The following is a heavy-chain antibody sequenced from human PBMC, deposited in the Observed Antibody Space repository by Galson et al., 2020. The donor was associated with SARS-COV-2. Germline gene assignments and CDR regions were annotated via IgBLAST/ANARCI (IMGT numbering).Heavy chain of an antibody. CDR1: GFTFSSYA. CDR2: ISGSGGST. J-gene: IGHJ4*02. V-gene: IGHV3-23*01. D-gene: IGHD3-16*01. CDR3: AKDGGTRDFDY. Sequence: GGSLRLSCAASGFTFSSYAMRWVRQAPGKGLEWVSAISGSGGSTYYADSVKCRFTISRDNSKNTLYLQMNSRRAEDTAVYYCAKDGGTRDFDYWGQGTLVTVSS.